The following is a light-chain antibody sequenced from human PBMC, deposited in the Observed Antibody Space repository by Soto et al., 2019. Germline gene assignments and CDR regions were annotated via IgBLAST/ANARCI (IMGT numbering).Light chain of an antibody. CDR3: CSFTSSNLHV. V-gene: IGLV2-14*03. Sequence: QSVLTQPASGSGSPGQSITISWTGTSRDVGGYNYVSWYQHHPGEAPKVMIYDVGDRPSGVSNRFSGSKSGNTASLTISGLQAEDEADYYCCSFTSSNLHVFGTGTKVTV. J-gene: IGLJ1*01. CDR2: DVG. CDR1: SRDVGGYNY.